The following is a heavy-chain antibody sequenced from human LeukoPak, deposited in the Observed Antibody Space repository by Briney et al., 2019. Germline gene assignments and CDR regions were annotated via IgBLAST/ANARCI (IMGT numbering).Heavy chain of an antibody. J-gene: IGHJ4*02. CDR2: INPSGGST. CDR3: ARDSLSSYYDSSGYYYFDY. D-gene: IGHD3-22*01. CDR1: GYTFTSYY. Sequence: ASVKVSCKASGYTFTSYYMHWVRQAPGQGLEWMGIINPSGGSTSYAQKFQGRVTMTRDTSTSTVYMELSSLRSEDTAVYYCARDSLSSYYDSSGYYYFDYWGQGTLVTVSS. V-gene: IGHV1-46*01.